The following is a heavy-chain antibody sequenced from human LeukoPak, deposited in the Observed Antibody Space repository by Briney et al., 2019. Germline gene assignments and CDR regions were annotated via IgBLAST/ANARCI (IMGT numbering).Heavy chain of an antibody. Sequence: GRSLRLSCAASGFTFSSYAMHWVRQAPGKGLEWVAVISYDGSNKYYADSVKGRFTISRDNSKNTLYLQMNSLRAEDTAVYYCARPLGYCRSTSCQAFDYWGQGTLVTVSS. D-gene: IGHD2-2*01. CDR3: ARPLGYCRSTSCQAFDY. J-gene: IGHJ4*02. CDR2: ISYDGSNK. V-gene: IGHV3-30-3*01. CDR1: GFTFSSYA.